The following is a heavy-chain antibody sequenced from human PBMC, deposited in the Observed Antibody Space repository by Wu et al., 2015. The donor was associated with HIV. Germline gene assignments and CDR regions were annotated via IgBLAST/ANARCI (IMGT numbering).Heavy chain of an antibody. D-gene: IGHD6-13*01. CDR3: ARDRPYSSSWYDPPRIAFDI. CDR2: VTPMFGST. Sequence: QVQLVQSGAEVKKPGSSVKVSCKASGDIFSKYSINWVRQAPGQGLEWLGGVTPMFGSTNYAQKFQGRVTITSDVYRNLVYMEMSSLRSEDTAIYYCARDRPYSSSWYDPPRIAFDIWGQGTMVTVSS. CDR1: GDIFSKYS. V-gene: IGHV1-69*05. J-gene: IGHJ3*02.